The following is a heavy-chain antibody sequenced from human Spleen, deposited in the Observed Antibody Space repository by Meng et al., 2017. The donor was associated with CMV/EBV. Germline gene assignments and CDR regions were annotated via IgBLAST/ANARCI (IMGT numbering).Heavy chain of an antibody. J-gene: IGHJ4*02. V-gene: IGHV4-4*02. CDR1: GGSISGSNW. CDR2: NYHGRST. Sequence: SGGSISGSNWCSWVRRPPGRGLEWSGENYHGRSTNYNPSLKNRVTISVDKSKNQFSLKLSSVTAADTAVYYCAREEHGEVRGVGYDYWGQGTLVTVSS. CDR3: AREEHGEVRGVGYDY. D-gene: IGHD3-10*01.